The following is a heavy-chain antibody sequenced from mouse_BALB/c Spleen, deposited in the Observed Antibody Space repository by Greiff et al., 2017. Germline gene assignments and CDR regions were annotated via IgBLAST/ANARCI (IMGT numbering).Heavy chain of an antibody. J-gene: IGHJ4*01. Sequence: VQLQQTGPELVKPGASVKISCKASGYSFTDYIMLWVKQSHGKSLEWIGNINPYYGSTSYNLKFKGKATLTVDKSSSTAYMQLNSLTSEDSAVYYCARGGYYAYYAMDYWGQGTSVTVSS. CDR2: INPYYGST. D-gene: IGHD2-3*01. V-gene: IGHV1-39*01. CDR3: ARGGYYAYYAMDY. CDR1: GYSFTDYI.